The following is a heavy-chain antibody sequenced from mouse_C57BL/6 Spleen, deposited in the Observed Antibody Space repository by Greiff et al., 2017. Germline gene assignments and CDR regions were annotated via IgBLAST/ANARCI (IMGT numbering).Heavy chain of an antibody. D-gene: IGHD2-14*01. CDR1: GFTFSDYG. Sequence: EVMLVESGGGLVKPGGSLKLSCAASGFTFSDYGMHWVRQAPEKGLEWVAYIRSGSSTIYYADTVKGRFTISRDNAKNTLFLQMTSLRSEDTAMYYCAIGTGYFYYWGQGTTLTVSS. J-gene: IGHJ2*01. CDR3: AIGTGYFYY. CDR2: IRSGSSTI. V-gene: IGHV5-17*01.